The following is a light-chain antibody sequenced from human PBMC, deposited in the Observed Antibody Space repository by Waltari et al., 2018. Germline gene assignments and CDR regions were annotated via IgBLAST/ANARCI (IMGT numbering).Light chain of an antibody. Sequence: EIVLTQSPGTLSLSPGARATLSCRASQSVSRTLAWYQQRPGQAPRLLIYEASSRATGIPDRCSGSGSGTDFSLTISRLEPEDFAVYYCQKYGTLPATFGQGTKVEIK. CDR2: EAS. CDR1: QSVSRT. V-gene: IGKV3-20*01. J-gene: IGKJ1*01. CDR3: QKYGTLPAT.